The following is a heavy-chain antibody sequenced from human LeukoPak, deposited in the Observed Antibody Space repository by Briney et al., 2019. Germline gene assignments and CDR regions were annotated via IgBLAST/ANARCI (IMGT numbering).Heavy chain of an antibody. V-gene: IGHV3-74*01. CDR3: VTLTTAVTENAFDI. J-gene: IGHJ3*02. CDR2: INRDGSST. CDR1: GFTFSSYW. D-gene: IGHD4-23*01. Sequence: HSGGSLRLSCAASGFTFSSYWVHWVRHVPGKGLVWVSRINRDGSSTAYADSVTGRFTISRDNAKHMVYMQMNSLRAEDTAVYYCVTLTTAVTENAFDIWGQGTMVSVSS.